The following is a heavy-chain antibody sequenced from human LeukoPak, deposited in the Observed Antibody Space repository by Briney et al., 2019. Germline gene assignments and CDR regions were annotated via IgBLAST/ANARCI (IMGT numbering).Heavy chain of an antibody. V-gene: IGHV4-39*07. Sequence: SETLSLTCTVSGGSISSSDCYWGWIRQPPGKGLEWIGSIYYSGSTYYNPSLKSRVTMSVDTSKNQFSLKLSSVTAADTAVYYCARVYYDSSGYYAFDYWGQGTLVTV. CDR3: ARVYYDSSGYYAFDY. J-gene: IGHJ4*02. D-gene: IGHD3-22*01. CDR2: IYYSGST. CDR1: GGSISSSDCY.